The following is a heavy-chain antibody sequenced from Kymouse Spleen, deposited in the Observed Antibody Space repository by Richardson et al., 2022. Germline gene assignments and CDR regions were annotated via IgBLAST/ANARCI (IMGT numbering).Heavy chain of an antibody. J-gene: IGHJ4*02. V-gene: IGHV3-33*01. CDR3: AREGYNWNSYFDY. D-gene: IGHD1-7*01. CDR2: IWYDGSNK. CDR1: GFTFSSYG. Sequence: QVQLVESGGGVVQPGRSLRLSCAASGFTFSSYGMHWVRQAPGKGLEWVAVIWYDGSNKYYADSVKGRFTISRDNSKNTLYLQMNSLRAEDTAVYYCAREGYNWNSYFDYWGQGTLVTVSS.